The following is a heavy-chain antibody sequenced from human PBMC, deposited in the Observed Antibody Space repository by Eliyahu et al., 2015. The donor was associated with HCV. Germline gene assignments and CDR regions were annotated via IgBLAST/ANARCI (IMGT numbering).Heavy chain of an antibody. J-gene: IGHJ4*02. D-gene: IGHD3-22*01. CDR3: AKDSSSGGYDSSGYLLIWEFDY. CDR2: ISYDGSNK. V-gene: IGHV3-30*18. Sequence: AVISYDGSNKYYADSVKGRFTISRDNSKNTLYLQMNSLRAEDTAVYYCAKDSSSGGYDSSGYLLIWEFDYWGQGTLVTVSS.